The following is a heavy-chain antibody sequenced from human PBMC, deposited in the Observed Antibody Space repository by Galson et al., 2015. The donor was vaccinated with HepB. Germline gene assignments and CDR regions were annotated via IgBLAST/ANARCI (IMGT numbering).Heavy chain of an antibody. CDR1: GFTLSSYG. CDR3: AKADLIVNSALVDY. Sequence: SLRLSCAASGFTLSSYGMHWVRQAPGKVLEWVAVISYDGSNKYYADSVKGRFTISRDNSKNTLYLQMNSLRAEDTAVYYCAKADLIVNSALVDYWGQGTLVTVSS. J-gene: IGHJ4*02. CDR2: ISYDGSNK. D-gene: IGHD1-26*01. V-gene: IGHV3-30*18.